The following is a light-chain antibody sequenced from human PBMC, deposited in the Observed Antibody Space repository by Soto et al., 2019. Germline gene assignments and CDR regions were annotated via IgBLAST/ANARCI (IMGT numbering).Light chain of an antibody. CDR2: EVS. Sequence: QSALTQPASVSGSPGQSITISCTGTSSDVGGYNYVSWYQQHPGKAPKLIIYEVSNRHSGVSNRFSSSKSGNTASLTISGLQAEDEADYYCNSYRTNYTWLFGGGTKLTVL. CDR3: NSYRTNYTWL. V-gene: IGLV2-14*01. CDR1: SSDVGGYNY. J-gene: IGLJ3*02.